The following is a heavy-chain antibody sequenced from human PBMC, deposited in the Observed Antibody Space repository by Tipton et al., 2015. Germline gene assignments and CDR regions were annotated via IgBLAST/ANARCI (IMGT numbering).Heavy chain of an antibody. CDR3: ACQDYDSLTRDYQTVDY. CDR1: AYSISSDYY. CDR2: ISHSDNT. Sequence: TLSLTCAVSAYSISSDYYWGWIRQPPGKGLEWIGSISHSDNTYYNPSLKSRVTMSRDTSKNQFAWKLTSVTAADTAVYYCACQDYDSLTRDYQTVDYWGQGTLVTVSS. J-gene: IGHJ4*02. V-gene: IGHV4-38-2*01. D-gene: IGHD3-9*01.